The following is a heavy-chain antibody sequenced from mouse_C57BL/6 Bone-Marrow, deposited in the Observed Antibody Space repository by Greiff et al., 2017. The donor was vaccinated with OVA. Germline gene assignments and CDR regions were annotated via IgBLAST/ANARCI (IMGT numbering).Heavy chain of an antibody. Sequence: EVQLQQSGPELVKPGASVKISCKASGYTFTDYYMNWVKQSHGKSLEWIGDINPNNGGTSYNQKFKGKATLTVDKSSSTAYMELRSLTSEDSAVYYCARGVYYGSSYRYYYAMDYWGQGTSVTVSS. D-gene: IGHD1-1*01. V-gene: IGHV1-26*01. CDR2: INPNNGGT. CDR1: GYTFTDYY. J-gene: IGHJ4*01. CDR3: ARGVYYGSSYRYYYAMDY.